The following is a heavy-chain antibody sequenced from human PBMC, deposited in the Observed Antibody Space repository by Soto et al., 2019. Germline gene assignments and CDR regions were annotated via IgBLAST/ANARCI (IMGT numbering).Heavy chain of an antibody. CDR2: IIRIFHTS. V-gene: IGHV1-69*13. D-gene: IGHD5-12*01. J-gene: IGHJ4*02. Sequence: SVKVSCKASGGTFSSYAFSWVRQVPGQGLEWLGGIIRIFHTSTYAQKFQGRVTITADESTSTAYMELSSLRSEDTAVYYCVHRRDGYNSAFFDYWGQGTLVTVSS. CDR3: VHRRDGYNSAFFDY. CDR1: GGTFSSYA.